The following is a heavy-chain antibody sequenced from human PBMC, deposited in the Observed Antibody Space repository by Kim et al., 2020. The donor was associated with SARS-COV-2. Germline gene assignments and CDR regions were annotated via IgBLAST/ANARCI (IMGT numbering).Heavy chain of an antibody. V-gene: IGHV4-59*13. CDR1: GGSISSYY. CDR2: IYYSGST. J-gene: IGHJ6*02. D-gene: IGHD5-12*01. Sequence: SETLSLTCTVSGGSISSYYWSWIRQPPGKGLEWIGYIYYSGSTNYNPSLKSRVTISVDTSKNQFSLKLSSVTAADTAVYYCARDLGRRDGYKSSDGMDVWGQVTTVTVSS. CDR3: ARDLGRRDGYKSSDGMDV.